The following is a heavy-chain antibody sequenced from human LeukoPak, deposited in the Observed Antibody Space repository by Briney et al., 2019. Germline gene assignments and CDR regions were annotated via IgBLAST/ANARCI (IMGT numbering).Heavy chain of an antibody. D-gene: IGHD3-10*01. V-gene: IGHV3-7*03. Sequence: GGSLRLSCAASGFTFSSCWMSWVRQAPGKGLEWVANIKQDGSEKYYVDSVKGRFTISRDNAKNSLYLQMNSLRAEDTAVYYCARGPLYYYGPGSYSTGYWGQGTLVTVSS. CDR2: IKQDGSEK. CDR1: GFTFSSCW. J-gene: IGHJ4*02. CDR3: ARGPLYYYGPGSYSTGY.